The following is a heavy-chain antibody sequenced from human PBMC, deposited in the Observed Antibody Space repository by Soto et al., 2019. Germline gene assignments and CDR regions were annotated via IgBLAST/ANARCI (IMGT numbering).Heavy chain of an antibody. J-gene: IGHJ4*02. CDR3: AKGGRGWNFDY. V-gene: IGHV3-23*01. CDR2: IRVGDHST. D-gene: IGHD6-19*01. Sequence: AGGSLRLSCAASGFTFSSYAMSWVRQAPGKGLEWVSSIRVGDHSTVYADSVEGRFTLSRDNSKSTLSLQMNSLRVEDTAVYYCAKGGRGWNFDYWGQGTPVTVSS. CDR1: GFTFSSYA.